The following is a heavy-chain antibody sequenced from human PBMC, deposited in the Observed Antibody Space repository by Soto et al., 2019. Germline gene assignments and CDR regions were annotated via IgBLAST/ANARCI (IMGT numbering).Heavy chain of an antibody. CDR1: DGARGGDC. D-gene: IGHD1-1*01. CDR3: SRGNDAYKGGRT. CDR2: IHPSGST. Sequence: ASEALSPTRGGYDGARGGDCFTWARQSPGKGLEWIGEIHPSGSTYYNPSLKTRVTLSQDTSKKQFSLNLISVTAADTGEYYCSRGNDAYKGGRTWGQGTLVTAPQ. V-gene: IGHV4-34*01. J-gene: IGHJ5*02.